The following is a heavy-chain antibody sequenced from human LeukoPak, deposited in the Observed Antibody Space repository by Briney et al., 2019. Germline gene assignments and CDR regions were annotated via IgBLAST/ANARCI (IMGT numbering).Heavy chain of an antibody. Sequence: ASVKVSCKASGYTFTGYYMHWVRQAPGQRLEWMGRINPNSGGTNYAQKLQGRVTMTRDTSISPAYMELSRLRSDDTAVYYCARDFCSGGSCYYMDVWGKGTTVTVS. CDR3: ARDFCSGGSCYYMDV. CDR1: GYTFTGYY. CDR2: INPNSGGT. J-gene: IGHJ6*03. D-gene: IGHD2-15*01. V-gene: IGHV1-2*06.